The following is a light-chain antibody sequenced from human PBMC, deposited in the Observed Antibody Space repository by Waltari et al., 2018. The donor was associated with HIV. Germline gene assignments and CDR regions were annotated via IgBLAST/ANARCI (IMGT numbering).Light chain of an antibody. Sequence: DIVMTQSPATLSVSPGERATLSCRASQSISNNLAWYQQKPGQAPRLLMYDASTRATGVPARFSCRGSGTEFTLTISSLQSEDYAVYYCQQYINWPPYTFGQGTKLEIK. J-gene: IGKJ2*01. CDR2: DAS. V-gene: IGKV3-15*01. CDR3: QQYINWPPYT. CDR1: QSISNN.